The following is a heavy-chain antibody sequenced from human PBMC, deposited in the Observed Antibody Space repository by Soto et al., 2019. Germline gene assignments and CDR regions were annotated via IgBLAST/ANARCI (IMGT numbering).Heavy chain of an antibody. CDR1: GYTFTSYA. J-gene: IGHJ4*02. D-gene: IGHD2-2*01. Sequence: ASVKVSCKASGYTFTSYAMHWVRQAPGQRFEWMGWINAGNGNTKYSQKFQGRVTITRDTSASTAYMELSSLRSEDTAVYYCARGGYCSSTSCFKTYFDYWGQGTLVTV. V-gene: IGHV1-3*01. CDR3: ARGGYCSSTSCFKTYFDY. CDR2: INAGNGNT.